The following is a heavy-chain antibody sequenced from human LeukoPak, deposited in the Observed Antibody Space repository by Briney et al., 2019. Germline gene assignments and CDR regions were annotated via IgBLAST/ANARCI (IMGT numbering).Heavy chain of an antibody. CDR1: GGSISSSSYY. D-gene: IGHD2-21*01. J-gene: IGHJ4*02. CDR3: ARLPRTYCGGDCYSYYFDY. V-gene: IGHV4-39*01. Sequence: SETMSLTCTVSGGSISSSSYYWGWIRQPPGKGLEWIGSIYYSGSTYYNPSLKSRVTISVDTSKNQFSLKLSSVTAADTAVYYCARLPRTYCGGDCYSYYFDYWGQGTLVTVSS. CDR2: IYYSGST.